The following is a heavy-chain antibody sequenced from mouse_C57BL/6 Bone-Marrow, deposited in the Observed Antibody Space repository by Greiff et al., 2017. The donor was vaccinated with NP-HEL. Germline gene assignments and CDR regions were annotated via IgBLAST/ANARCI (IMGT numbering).Heavy chain of an antibody. V-gene: IGHV1-18*01. D-gene: IGHD1-1*01. CDR3: ARGFSYGSSYGGWFAY. J-gene: IGHJ3*01. Sequence: VQLQQSGPELVKPGASVKIPCKASGYTFTDYNMDWVKQSHGKSLEWIGDINPNNGGTIYNQKFKGKATLTVDKSSSTAYMELRSLTSEDTAVYYCARGFSYGSSYGGWFAYWGQGTLVTVSA. CDR2: INPNNGGT. CDR1: GYTFTDYN.